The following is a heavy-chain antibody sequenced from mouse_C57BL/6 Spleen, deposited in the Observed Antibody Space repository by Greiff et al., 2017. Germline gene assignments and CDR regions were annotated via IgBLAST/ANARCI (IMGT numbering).Heavy chain of an antibody. Sequence: VHVKQSGPELVKPGASVKISCKASGYSFTDYNMNWVKQSNGKSLEWIGVINPNYGTTSYNQKFKGKATLTVDQSSSTAYMQLNSLTSEDSAVYNWARGDYEAMDYWGQGTSVTVSS. CDR2: INPNYGTT. CDR3: ARGDYEAMDY. D-gene: IGHD2-3*01. V-gene: IGHV1-39*01. J-gene: IGHJ4*01. CDR1: GYSFTDYN.